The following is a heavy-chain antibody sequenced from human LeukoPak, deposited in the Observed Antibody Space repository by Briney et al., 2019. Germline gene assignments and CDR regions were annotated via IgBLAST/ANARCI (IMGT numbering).Heavy chain of an antibody. V-gene: IGHV4-34*01. CDR2: INHSGST. D-gene: IGHD1-26*01. Sequence: PSETLSLTCAVYGGSFSGYYWSWIRQPPGKGLEWIGEINHSGSTNYNPSLKSRVTISVDTSKNQFSLKLSSVTAADTAVYYCAEHGGSYTFDYWGQGTLVTVSS. J-gene: IGHJ4*02. CDR3: AEHGGSYTFDY. CDR1: GGSFSGYY.